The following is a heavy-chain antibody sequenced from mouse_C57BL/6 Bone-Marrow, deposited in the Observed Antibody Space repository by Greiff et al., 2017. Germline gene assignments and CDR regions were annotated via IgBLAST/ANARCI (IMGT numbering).Heavy chain of an antibody. V-gene: IGHV1-85*01. CDR1: GYTFTSYD. J-gene: IGHJ4*01. D-gene: IGHD1-1*01. CDR3: ARRAVAPYYYAMDY. CDR2: IYPRDGST. Sequence: QVQLKQSGPELVKPGASVKLSCKASGYTFTSYDINWVKQRPGQGLEWIGWIYPRDGSTKYNEKFKGKATLTVDTSSSTAYMELHSLTSEDSAVYFCARRAVAPYYYAMDYWGQGTSVTVSS.